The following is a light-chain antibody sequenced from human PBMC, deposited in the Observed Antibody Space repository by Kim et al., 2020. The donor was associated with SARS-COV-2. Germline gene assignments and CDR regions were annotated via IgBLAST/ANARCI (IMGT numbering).Light chain of an antibody. CDR3: QKYNTAPPWA. CDR2: AAS. V-gene: IGKV1-27*01. Sequence: SGGDREANSGRGSQDISSLLALYQQKPGKVPNLLIYAASTLESGVPSRFSGSGSGTDFTLTISSLQPEDGATYFCQKYNTAPPWAFGQGTKVDIK. CDR1: QDISSL. J-gene: IGKJ1*01.